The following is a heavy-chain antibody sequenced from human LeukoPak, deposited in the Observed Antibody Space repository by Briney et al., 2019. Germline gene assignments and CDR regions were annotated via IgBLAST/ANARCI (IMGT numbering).Heavy chain of an antibody. D-gene: IGHD3-3*01. CDR3: ARDPHYSTIFGVVQYYFDY. V-gene: IGHV1-18*01. CDR2: ISADDGNT. J-gene: IGHJ4*02. CDR1: GYTFSSYG. Sequence: ASVKVSCKASGYTFSSYGITWVRQAPGQGLEWMGWISADDGNTNYAQKVQDRVTMTTDTSTSTAYMELRSLRSDDTAVYYCARDPHYSTIFGVVQYYFDYWGQGTLVTVSS.